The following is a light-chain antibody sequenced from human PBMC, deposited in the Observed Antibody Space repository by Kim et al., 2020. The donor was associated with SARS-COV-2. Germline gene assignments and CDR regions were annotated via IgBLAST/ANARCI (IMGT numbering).Light chain of an antibody. Sequence: EMVVTQSPATLSVSPGERATLSCRASQSVSSNLAWFQQKPGQAPRLLIYGASTRATGIPARFSGSGSGTEFTLTISSLQSEDFAVYYCQQYNNWPYTFGQGTKLEI. V-gene: IGKV3-15*01. CDR3: QQYNNWPYT. CDR2: GAS. CDR1: QSVSSN. J-gene: IGKJ2*01.